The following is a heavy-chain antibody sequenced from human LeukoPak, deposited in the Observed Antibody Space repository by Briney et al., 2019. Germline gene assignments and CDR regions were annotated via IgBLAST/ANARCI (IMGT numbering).Heavy chain of an antibody. CDR1: GFTFSSYS. V-gene: IGHV3-48*01. CDR2: ISSSSSTI. CDR3: AREILEESPTTIVVVISGFDP. Sequence: GGSLRLSCAASGFTFSSYSMNWVRQAPGKGLEWVSYISSSSSTIYYADSVKGRFTISRDNAKNSSSLQMNSLRAEDTAVYYCAREILEESPTTIVVVISGFDPWGQGTLVTVSS. D-gene: IGHD3-22*01. J-gene: IGHJ5*02.